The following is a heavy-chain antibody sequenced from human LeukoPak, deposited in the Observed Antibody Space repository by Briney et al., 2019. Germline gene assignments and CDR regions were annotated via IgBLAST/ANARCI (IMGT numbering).Heavy chain of an antibody. V-gene: IGHV1-2*02. D-gene: IGHD6-19*01. CDR3: VAPLQQWLVPGGGTFDF. CDR1: GYTFTGYY. Sequence: ASVKVSCKASGYTFTGYYMHWVRQAPGQGLEWMGWINPNTGGTNPAQKFQGRVTMTWDTSISTAYMELSRLKSDDTAVYYCVAPLQQWLVPGGGTFDFWGQGTLVTVSS. J-gene: IGHJ4*02. CDR2: INPNTGGT.